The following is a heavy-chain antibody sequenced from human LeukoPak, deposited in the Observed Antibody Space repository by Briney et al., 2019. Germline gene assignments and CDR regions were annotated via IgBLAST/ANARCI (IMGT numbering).Heavy chain of an antibody. CDR3: ARHPEQSSGY. J-gene: IGHJ4*02. Sequence: GESLKISCKASGYSFTNYWIYWVRQMPGKGLEWMGRIDPSDSYPNYSPSFQGHVTISVDKSISTAYLQWSSLKASDTAMYYYARHPEQSSGYWGQGTLVTVSS. V-gene: IGHV5-10-1*01. D-gene: IGHD6-19*01. CDR2: IDPSDSYP. CDR1: GYSFTNYW.